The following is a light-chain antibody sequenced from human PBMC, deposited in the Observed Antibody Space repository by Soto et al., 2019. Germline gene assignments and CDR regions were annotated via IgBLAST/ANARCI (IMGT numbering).Light chain of an antibody. Sequence: TQSPSTLSASVGDRVTITCRASQSISSYLAWYQQKPGQAPRLLIYGASSRATGIPDRFSGSGSGTDFTLTISRLEPEDFAVYYCQQYGSSPLFTFGPGTKVDIK. CDR2: GAS. J-gene: IGKJ3*01. CDR1: QSISSY. V-gene: IGKV3-20*01. CDR3: QQYGSSPLFT.